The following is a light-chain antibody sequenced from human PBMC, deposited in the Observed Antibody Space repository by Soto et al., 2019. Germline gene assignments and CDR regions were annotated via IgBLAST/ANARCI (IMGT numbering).Light chain of an antibody. CDR3: HNGGA. CDR2: DSS. CDR1: QSISNY. Sequence: EILLTQSPATLSLSPGERATLSCRAGQSISNYLAWYQQRPGQAPRLLLYDSSNRATDIPARFSGSGSGTDFTLTISSLAPDDFAVYFCHNGGAFGPGTKVEIK. V-gene: IGKV3-11*01. J-gene: IGKJ3*01.